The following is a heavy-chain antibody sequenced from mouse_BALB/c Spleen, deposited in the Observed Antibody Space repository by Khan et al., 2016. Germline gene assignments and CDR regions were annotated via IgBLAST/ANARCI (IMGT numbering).Heavy chain of an antibody. J-gene: IGHJ2*01. CDR1: GFTFSRFG. CDR3: ARVDY. CDR2: ISSGSSTI. Sequence: EVELVESGGGLVQPGGSRKLSCAASGFTFSRFGMHWVRQAPEKGLEWVAYISSGSSTIYYADTLQGRFTISRDNPKNALFLQMTSLRSEDTAMCYCARVDYWGQGTPLTVSS. V-gene: IGHV5-17*02.